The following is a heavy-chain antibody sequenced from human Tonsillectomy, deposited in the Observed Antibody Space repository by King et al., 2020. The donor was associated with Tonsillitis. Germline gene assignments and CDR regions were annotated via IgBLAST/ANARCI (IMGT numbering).Heavy chain of an antibody. J-gene: IGHJ4*02. V-gene: IGHV1-8*02. CDR3: ARGAYGSGSD. D-gene: IGHD3-10*01. CDR1: GYTFTNYD. CDR2: MNPNSGNT. Sequence: QLVQSGAEVKKPGASVKVSCKASGYTFTNYDINWVRQAPGQGLERMGWMNPNSGNTGYAQKFQGRVTMTRNISVSTAYMELSSLGYEDTAVYYCARGAYGSGSDWGQGRLVTVSS.